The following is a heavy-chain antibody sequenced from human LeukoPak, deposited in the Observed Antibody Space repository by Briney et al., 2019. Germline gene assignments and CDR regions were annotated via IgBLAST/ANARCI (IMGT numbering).Heavy chain of an antibody. CDR2: ISYDGSNT. CDR1: GFTFSSYG. CDR3: AKAYYDFWSGTDV. J-gene: IGHJ6*02. D-gene: IGHD3-3*01. Sequence: GGSLTLSCAASGFTFSSYGMHWVRQAPGKGLEWVAFISYDGSNTYYADSVKGRFTISRDNTKNTLYLQMNSPRAEDTAVYYCAKAYYDFWSGTDVWGQGTTVTVSS. V-gene: IGHV3-30*18.